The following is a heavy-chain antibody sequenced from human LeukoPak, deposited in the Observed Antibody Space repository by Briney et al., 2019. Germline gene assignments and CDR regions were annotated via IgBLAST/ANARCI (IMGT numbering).Heavy chain of an antibody. CDR2: ISANNGDT. D-gene: IGHD1-1*01. CDR3: ARESHETREDY. J-gene: IGHJ4*02. V-gene: IGHV1-18*01. CDR1: GYTFTSYG. Sequence: ASVKVSCKASGYTFTSYGISWVRQAPGQGLEWMGWISANNGDTDYPPKLQDRVTMTTDTYTSTAYMELRSLRSDDAAMYYCARESHETREDYWGQGTLVTVSS.